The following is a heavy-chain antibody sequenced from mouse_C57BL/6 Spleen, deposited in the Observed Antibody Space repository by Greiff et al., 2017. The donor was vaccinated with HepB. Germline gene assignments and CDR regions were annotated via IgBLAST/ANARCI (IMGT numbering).Heavy chain of an antibody. CDR2: INPSSGYT. J-gene: IGHJ1*03. D-gene: IGHD2-1*01. CDR1: GYTFTSYT. Sequence: QVQLQQSGAELARPGASVKMSCKASGYTFTSYTMHWVKQRPGQGLEWIGYINPSSGYTKSNQKFKDKATLTADKSSSTAYMQLSSLTSEDSAVYYCARSGGGNYVYWYFDVWGTGTTVTVSS. V-gene: IGHV1-4*01. CDR3: ARSGGGNYVYWYFDV.